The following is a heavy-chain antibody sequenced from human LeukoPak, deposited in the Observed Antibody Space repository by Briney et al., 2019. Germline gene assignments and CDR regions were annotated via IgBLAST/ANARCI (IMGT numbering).Heavy chain of an antibody. CDR3: ARSYGDYYDSSGYYQQYVDY. CDR1: GFTFSSYS. Sequence: GGSLRLSCAASGFTFSSYSMNWVRQAPGKGLEWVSSISSSSSYIYYADPVKGRFTISRDNAKNSLYLQMNSLRAEDTAVYYCARSYGDYYDSSGYYQQYVDYWGQGTLVTVSS. D-gene: IGHD3-22*01. J-gene: IGHJ4*02. V-gene: IGHV3-21*01. CDR2: ISSSSSYI.